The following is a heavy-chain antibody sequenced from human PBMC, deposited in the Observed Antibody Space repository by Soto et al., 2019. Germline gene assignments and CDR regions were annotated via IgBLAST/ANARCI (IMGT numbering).Heavy chain of an antibody. CDR1: GFTFSSYG. CDR2: ISYDGSNK. V-gene: IGHV3-30*18. J-gene: IGHJ5*02. CDR3: AKDAVLRYFDWLSVNWFDP. Sequence: GGSLRLSCAASGFTFSSYGMHWVRQAPGKGLEWVAVISYDGSNKYYADSVKGRFTISRDNSKNTLYLQKNSLRAEDTAVYYCAKDAVLRYFDWLSVNWFDPWGQGTLVTVSS. D-gene: IGHD3-9*01.